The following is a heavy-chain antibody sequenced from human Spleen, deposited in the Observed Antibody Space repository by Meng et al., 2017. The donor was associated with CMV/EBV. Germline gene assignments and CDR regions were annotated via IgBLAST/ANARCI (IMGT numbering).Heavy chain of an antibody. Sequence: SWNWNRQSPSRGLEWLGRTYYRSKWYNDYAVSVKSRITINPDTSKNQVSLQLSSVTPEDTAVYYCARDYRHYYDSSSYYAPNNWFDPWGQGTLVTVSS. CDR1: S. CDR3: ARDYRHYYDSSSYYAPNNWFDP. V-gene: IGHV6-1*01. D-gene: IGHD3-22*01. CDR2: TYYRSKWYN. J-gene: IGHJ5*02.